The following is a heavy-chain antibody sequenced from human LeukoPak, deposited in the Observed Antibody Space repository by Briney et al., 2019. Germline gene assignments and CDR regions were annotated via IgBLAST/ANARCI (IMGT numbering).Heavy chain of an antibody. J-gene: IGHJ6*02. Sequence: GGSLRLSCAASGFTFSSYSMNWVRQAPGKGLEWVSYISSRSGTTYYADSVKGRFTISRDNAKNSLYLQMNSLRPEDTALYYCAKDLSSAITSALVLDVWGQGTTV. CDR3: AKDLSSAITSALVLDV. CDR1: GFTFSSYS. D-gene: IGHD3-22*01. CDR2: ISSRSGTT. V-gene: IGHV3-48*04.